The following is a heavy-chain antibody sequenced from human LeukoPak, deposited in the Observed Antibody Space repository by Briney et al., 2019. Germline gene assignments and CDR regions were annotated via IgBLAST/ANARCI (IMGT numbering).Heavy chain of an antibody. Sequence: PGGSLRLSCTASGFSFSSYGMHWVRQAPGKGLEWVAFIRHDGNKKNQADSVKGRFTISRDNSKNTLYLQMNSLGAEDTAVYYCAKDLPPGYWGQGTLVTVSS. CDR3: AKDLPPGY. D-gene: IGHD5/OR15-5a*01. J-gene: IGHJ4*02. CDR2: IRHDGNKK. CDR1: GFSFSSYG. V-gene: IGHV3-30*02.